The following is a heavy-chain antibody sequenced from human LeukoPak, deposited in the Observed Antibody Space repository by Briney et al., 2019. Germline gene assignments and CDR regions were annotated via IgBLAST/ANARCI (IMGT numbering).Heavy chain of an antibody. V-gene: IGHV3-74*03. D-gene: IGHD3-10*01. J-gene: IGHJ4*02. Sequence: GGSLRLSCAASGFTFSDYWVHWVRYAPGKGLVWVSRINRDGSTTKYADSVKGRFTVSRDNAKNTLNLQMNSLRAEDTAVYYCARDKKSGESSEIDYWGQGTLVTASS. CDR1: GFTFSDYW. CDR3: ARDKKSGESSEIDY. CDR2: INRDGSTT.